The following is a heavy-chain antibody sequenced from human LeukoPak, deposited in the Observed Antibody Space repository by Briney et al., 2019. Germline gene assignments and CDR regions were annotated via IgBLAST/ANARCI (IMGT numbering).Heavy chain of an antibody. Sequence: SETLSLTFAVYGGSFSGYYLSWLRQPPGKGLEWIGEINHSGSTNYNPSLKSRVTISVDTSKNQFSLKLSSVTAADTAVYYCARVDIVVVPAAIDYWGQGTLVTVSS. CDR1: GGSFSGYY. J-gene: IGHJ4*02. CDR3: ARVDIVVVPAAIDY. CDR2: INHSGST. D-gene: IGHD2-2*03. V-gene: IGHV4-34*01.